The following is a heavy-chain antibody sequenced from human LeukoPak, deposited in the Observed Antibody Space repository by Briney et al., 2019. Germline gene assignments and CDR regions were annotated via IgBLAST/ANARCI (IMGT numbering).Heavy chain of an antibody. V-gene: IGHV4-59*11. CDR3: AREGRWGMKYYFDF. Sequence: SETLSLTCNVSGGSLSSHYWSWVRQSPEKGLEWIGQIYHTGSTHYNPSLRSRFATSVDTSKNKFSLNVRSVTAADTAVYYCAREGRWGMKYYFDFWGQGTLVIVSS. CDR1: GGSLSSHY. CDR2: IYHTGST. J-gene: IGHJ4*02. D-gene: IGHD4-23*01.